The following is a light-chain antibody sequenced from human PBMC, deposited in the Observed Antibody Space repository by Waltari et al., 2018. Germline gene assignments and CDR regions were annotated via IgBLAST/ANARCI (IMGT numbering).Light chain of an antibody. CDR1: QAISNY. CDR2: DAS. CDR3: QSADSSGTYVI. J-gene: IGKJ4*01. Sequence: DIQMTQSPSSLSASVGDRVTITCQASQAISNYLNWYQQKPGKAPKLLIYDASNLETGVPSRFSGSGSGTDFTFTISSLQPEDIATYYCQSADSSGTYVIFGGGTK. V-gene: IGKV1-33*01.